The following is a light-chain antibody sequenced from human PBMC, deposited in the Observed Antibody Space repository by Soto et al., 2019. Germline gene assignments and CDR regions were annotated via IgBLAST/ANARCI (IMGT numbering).Light chain of an antibody. CDR1: SSDVGGYNY. V-gene: IGLV2-14*01. J-gene: IGLJ3*02. Sequence: QSALTQPASVSGSPGQSITISCTGTSSDVGGYNYVSWYQQDPGKAPKLMIYEVSNRPSEVSNRFSGSKSGNTASLTISGLQAEDEADYYCNSYPGSSIQNRVFGGGTKLTVL. CDR3: NSYPGSSIQNRV. CDR2: EVS.